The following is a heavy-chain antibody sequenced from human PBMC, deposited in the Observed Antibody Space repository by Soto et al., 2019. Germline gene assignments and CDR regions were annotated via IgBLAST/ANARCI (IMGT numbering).Heavy chain of an antibody. D-gene: IGHD3-10*01. CDR1: GFTFSSYW. CDR2: INQDGSEK. V-gene: IGHV3-7*01. CDR3: ARDRGYDAHDYYYNAMDV. J-gene: IGHJ6*02. Sequence: GGSLRLSCAASGFTFSSYWMSWVRQAPGKGLEWVARINQDGSEKYYVDSVKGRFTISRDNAKNSLYLQMNSLRAEDTAVYYCARDRGYDAHDYYYNAMDVWGQGTTVTVSS.